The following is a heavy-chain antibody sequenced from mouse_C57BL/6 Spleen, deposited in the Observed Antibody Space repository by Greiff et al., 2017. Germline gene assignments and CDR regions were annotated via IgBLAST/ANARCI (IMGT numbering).Heavy chain of an antibody. CDR3: ARYRYGNGGNYAMDY. J-gene: IGHJ4*01. D-gene: IGHD2-1*01. CDR2: ISYSGST. CDR1: GYSITSDY. V-gene: IGHV3-8*01. Sequence: EVQLQQSGPGLAKPSQTLSLTCSVTGYSITSDYWNWIRQFPGNKLEYMGHISYSGSTYYNPSLNSRISITRDTSKNQYYLQWSSVTTEDTATYYWARYRYGNGGNYAMDYWGQGTSVTVSS.